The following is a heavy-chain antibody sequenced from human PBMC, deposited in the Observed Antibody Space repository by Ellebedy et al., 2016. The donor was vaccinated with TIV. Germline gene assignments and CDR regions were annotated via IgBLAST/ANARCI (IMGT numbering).Heavy chain of an antibody. CDR1: GVSISSNNW. J-gene: IGHJ6*02. D-gene: IGHD3-9*01. CDR2: MFHNGRT. Sequence: SETLSLTXTVSGVSISSNNWWSWVRQSPGNGLEWIGDMFHNGRTNYNPSLKSRVTISVEKSKNQFSLLLTSVTAADTAVYYCARMLTGYFNQYYDGMGVWGQGTTVSVSS. V-gene: IGHV4-4*02. CDR3: ARMLTGYFNQYYDGMGV.